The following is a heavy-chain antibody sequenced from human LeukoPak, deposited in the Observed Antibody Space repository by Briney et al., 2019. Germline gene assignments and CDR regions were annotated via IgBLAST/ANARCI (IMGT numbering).Heavy chain of an antibody. CDR2: INHGGST. J-gene: IGHJ4*02. CDR1: GGSFSGYY. D-gene: IGHD1-14*01. V-gene: IGHV4-34*01. CDR3: ATAPDYFDY. Sequence: SETLSLTCAVYGGSFSGYYWSWIRQPPGKGLEWIGEINHGGSTNYNPSLKSRVTISVDTSKNQFSLKLSSVTAADTAVYYCATAPDYFDYWGQGTLVTVSS.